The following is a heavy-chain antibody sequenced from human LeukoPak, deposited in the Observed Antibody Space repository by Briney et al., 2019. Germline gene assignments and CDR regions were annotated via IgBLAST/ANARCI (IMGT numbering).Heavy chain of an antibody. CDR2: ISNSRSTI. J-gene: IGHJ3*02. Sequence: PGRTLRLSRAISRLILSIYELKWASEIRARGREYVSHISNSRSTICYAGSVKGRFTISRDNAENSLYLQMNSLRAEHTAVYYCAGDRGTTMVRSFDIWGQGTMVTVSS. D-gene: IGHD1-1*01. V-gene: IGHV3-48*03. CDR3: AGDRGTTMVRSFDI. CDR1: RLILSIYE.